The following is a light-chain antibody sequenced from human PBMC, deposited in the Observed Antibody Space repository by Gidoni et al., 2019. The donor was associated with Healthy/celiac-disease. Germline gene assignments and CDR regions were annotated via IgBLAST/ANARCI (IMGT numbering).Light chain of an antibody. CDR3: QQSYSTPYT. Sequence: DIQMTQSPSYLSASVGDRVTIACRASQRIRSYLNWYQQKPGKAPKLLIYAASILQSGVPSMFSGSGSGTDFTLTISSLQPEDFATYYCQQSYSTPYTFGQGTKLEIK. J-gene: IGKJ2*01. CDR1: QRIRSY. CDR2: AAS. V-gene: IGKV1-39*01.